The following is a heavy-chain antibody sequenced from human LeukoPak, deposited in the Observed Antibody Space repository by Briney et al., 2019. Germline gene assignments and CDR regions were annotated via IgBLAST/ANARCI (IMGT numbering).Heavy chain of an antibody. J-gene: IGHJ4*02. CDR1: GFTFSTYA. Sequence: GGSLRLSCAASGFTFSTYAMSWVRQAPGKGLEWVSSISDTTYYADSVKGRFTISRDNSKNTLYLQMNSLRAEDTAVYYCAKDHRYYYDSSLFDYWGQGTLVTVSS. CDR3: AKDHRYYYDSSLFDY. V-gene: IGHV3-23*01. CDR2: ISDTT. D-gene: IGHD3-22*01.